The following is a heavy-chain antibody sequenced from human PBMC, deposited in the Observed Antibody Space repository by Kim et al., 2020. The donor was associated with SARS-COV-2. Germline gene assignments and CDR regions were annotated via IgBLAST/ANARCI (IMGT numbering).Heavy chain of an antibody. J-gene: IGHJ6*02. CDR3: ARGTPYYDFCSGYYSYYYYGMDV. CDR2: INTNTGNP. CDR1: GYTFTSYA. D-gene: IGHD3-3*01. Sequence: ASVKVSCKASGYTFTSYAMNWVRQAPGQGLEWMGWINTNTGNPTYAQGFTGRFVFSLDTSVSTAYLQISSLKAEDTAVYYCARGTPYYDFCSGYYSYYYYGMDVWGQGTTVTVSS. V-gene: IGHV7-4-1*02.